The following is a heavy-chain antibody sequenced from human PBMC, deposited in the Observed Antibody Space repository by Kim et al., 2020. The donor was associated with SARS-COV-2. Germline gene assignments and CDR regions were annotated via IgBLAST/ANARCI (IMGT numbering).Heavy chain of an antibody. CDR3: ARGAWAEDYDSSGYYGFDAFDI. Sequence: SVKVSCKASGGTFSSYAISWVRQAPGQGLEWMGGIIPIFGTANYAQKFQDRVTITADESTSTAYMELSSLRSEDTAVYYCARGAWAEDYDSSGYYGFDAFDIWGQGTMVTVSS. CDR1: GGTFSSYA. D-gene: IGHD3-22*01. CDR2: IIPIFGTA. J-gene: IGHJ3*02. V-gene: IGHV1-69*13.